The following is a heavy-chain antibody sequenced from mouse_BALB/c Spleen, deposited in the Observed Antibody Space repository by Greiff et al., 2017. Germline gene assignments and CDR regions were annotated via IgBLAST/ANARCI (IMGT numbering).Heavy chain of an antibody. CDR3: AREGGNYVPYYAMDY. J-gene: IGHJ4*01. CDR2: ISSGGSYT. V-gene: IGHV5-9-4*01. Sequence: EVMLVESGGGLVKPGGSLKLSCAASGFTFSSYAMSWVRQSPEKRLEWVAEISSGGSYTYYPDTVTGRFTISRDNAKNTLYLEMSSLRSEDTAMYYCAREGGNYVPYYAMDYWGQGTSVTVSS. D-gene: IGHD2-1*01. CDR1: GFTFSSYA.